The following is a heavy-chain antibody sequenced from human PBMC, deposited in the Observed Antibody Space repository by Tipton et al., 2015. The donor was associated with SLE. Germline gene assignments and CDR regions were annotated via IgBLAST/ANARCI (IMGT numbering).Heavy chain of an antibody. D-gene: IGHD6-13*01. V-gene: IGHV4-59*08. CDR1: GGSIRSYY. CDR2: IYYSGST. CDR3: SSQLAAAGTWSY. Sequence: TLSLTCTVSGGSIRSYYWSWIRQPPGKGLEWIGYIYYSGSTNYNPSLKSRVTIPIDTSKNQFSLMLSPVTAADTAVYYCSSQLAAAGTWSYWGQGTLVTVSS. J-gene: IGHJ4*02.